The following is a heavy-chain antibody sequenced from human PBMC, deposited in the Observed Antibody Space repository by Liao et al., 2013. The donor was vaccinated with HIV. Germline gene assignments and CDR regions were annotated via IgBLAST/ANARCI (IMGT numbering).Heavy chain of an antibody. V-gene: IGHV4-30-2*01. D-gene: IGHD3-3*01. CDR1: GDSVSSGGYS. CDR3: ARGFGGPHSWYYMVV. J-gene: IGHJ6*03. CDR2: ISHSGST. Sequence: QLQLQESGSGLVKPSQTLSLTCAVSGDSVSSGGYSWNWVRQPPGKGLEWIGYISHSGSTHYNPSLKSRVTISVDRSKNQFSLKLTSVTAADTAVYSCARGFGGPHSWYYMVVWGRGTTVTVSS.